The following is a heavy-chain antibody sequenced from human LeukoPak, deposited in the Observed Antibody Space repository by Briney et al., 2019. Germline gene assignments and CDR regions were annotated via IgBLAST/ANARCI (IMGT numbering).Heavy chain of an antibody. CDR1: GFTFSRYG. CDR3: ASGDTTGYSGDAFNI. CDR2: IWYDGSNK. V-gene: IGHV3-33*03. D-gene: IGHD3-22*01. J-gene: IGHJ3*02. Sequence: GRSLRLSCVASGFTFSRYGMHWVRRAPGKGLEWVAIIWYDGSNKYYADSVKGRFTISRDTSKNTLYMQMDSLRAEDTAVYYCASGDTTGYSGDAFNIWGQGTMVTVSS.